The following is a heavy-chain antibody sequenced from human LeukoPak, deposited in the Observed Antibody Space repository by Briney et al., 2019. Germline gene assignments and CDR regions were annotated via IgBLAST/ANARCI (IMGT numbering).Heavy chain of an antibody. V-gene: IGHV3-64*01. J-gene: IGHJ3*02. CDR2: ISSNGGST. D-gene: IGHD1-26*01. CDR3: ARVLRGSDGAFDI. CDR1: GFTFSSYA. Sequence: GSLRLSCAASGFTFSSYAMHWVRQAPGKGLEYVSAISSNGGSTYYANFVKGRFTISRDNSKNTLYLQMGSLRAEDMAVYYCARVLRGSDGAFDIWGQGTMVTVSS.